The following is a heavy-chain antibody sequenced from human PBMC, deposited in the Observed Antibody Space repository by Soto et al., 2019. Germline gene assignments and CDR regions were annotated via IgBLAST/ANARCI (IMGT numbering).Heavy chain of an antibody. D-gene: IGHD6-13*01. Sequence: GESLKISCQCSGYTFSNFWIAWVRQLPGKGLEYMGIIYPGDSETRYSPSFHGKVTNSADRSIGTAYLQWSSLEASDSAFYFCARSPRSSPYFDYWGQGALVTVSS. V-gene: IGHV5-51*01. CDR1: GYTFSNFW. CDR2: IYPGDSET. J-gene: IGHJ4*02. CDR3: ARSPRSSPYFDY.